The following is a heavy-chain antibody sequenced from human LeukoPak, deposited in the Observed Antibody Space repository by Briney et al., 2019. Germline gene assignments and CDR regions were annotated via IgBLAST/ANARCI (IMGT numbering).Heavy chain of an antibody. CDR1: GFTFSSNW. CDR2: IKQDGSEK. J-gene: IGHJ3*02. V-gene: IGHV3-7*01. Sequence: GGSLRLSCAASGFTFSSNWMTWVRQAPGKGLEWVANIKQDGSEKYYVDSVKGRFTISRDNAKNSLYLQMNSLRAEDTAVYYCAGVGSSSSGVDIWGQGTMVTVSS. CDR3: AGVGSSSSGVDI. D-gene: IGHD6-6*01.